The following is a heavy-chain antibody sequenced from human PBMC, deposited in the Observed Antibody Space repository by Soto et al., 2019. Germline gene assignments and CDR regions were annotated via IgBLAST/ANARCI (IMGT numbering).Heavy chain of an antibody. Sequence: PGESLKISCKGSGYSFTIYCISWVLQMPGKGLEWMGRIDPSDSYTNYSPSFQGHVTISADKSISTAYLQWSSLKASDTAMYYCARLQAARLGMDVWGQGTTVTVSS. CDR3: ARLQAARLGMDV. J-gene: IGHJ6*02. CDR2: IDPSDSYT. D-gene: IGHD6-6*01. CDR1: GYSFTIYC. V-gene: IGHV5-10-1*01.